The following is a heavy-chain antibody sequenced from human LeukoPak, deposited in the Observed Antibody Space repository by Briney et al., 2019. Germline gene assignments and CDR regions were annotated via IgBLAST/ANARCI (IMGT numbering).Heavy chain of an antibody. CDR3: ARYCSSTRCYPGLG. V-gene: IGHV3-30*02. Sequence: GGSLRLSCAASGFTFSSYGMHWVRQAPGKGLEWVAFIRYDGSNKYYADSVKGRFTISRDNAKNSLYLQMNSLRAEDTVVYYCARYCSSTRCYPGLGWGPGTLVPVSS. J-gene: IGHJ4*02. D-gene: IGHD2-2*01. CDR2: IRYDGSNK. CDR1: GFTFSSYG.